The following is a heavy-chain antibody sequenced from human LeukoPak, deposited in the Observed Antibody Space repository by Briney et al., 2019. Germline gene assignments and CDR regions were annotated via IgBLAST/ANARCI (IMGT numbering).Heavy chain of an antibody. CDR1: GFTFTSYS. CDR3: TTDPFYDSAGFAF. D-gene: IGHD5/OR15-5a*01. Sequence: GGSLRLSCAASGFTFTSYSMNWVRQAPGKGLEWVGRIETKAHGGTTNYAAPVKGRFTISRDDSKNTLYLQMNSLKTEDTATYYCTTDPFYDSAGFAFWGQGTLVTVS. J-gene: IGHJ4*02. CDR2: IETKAHGGTT. V-gene: IGHV3-15*06.